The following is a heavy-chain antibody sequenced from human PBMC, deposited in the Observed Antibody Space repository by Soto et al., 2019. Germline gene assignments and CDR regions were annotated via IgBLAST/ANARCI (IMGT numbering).Heavy chain of an antibody. CDR3: ARLYGFSGFDY. Sequence: SETLSLTCTVSGGSSSSYYWSWIRQPPGKGLEWIGYIYYSGSTNYNPSLKSRVTISVDTSKNQFSLKLSSVTAADTAVYYCARLYGFSGFDYWGQGTLVNVTS. J-gene: IGHJ4*02. V-gene: IGHV4-59*08. CDR1: GGSSSSYY. CDR2: IYYSGST. D-gene: IGHD6-25*01.